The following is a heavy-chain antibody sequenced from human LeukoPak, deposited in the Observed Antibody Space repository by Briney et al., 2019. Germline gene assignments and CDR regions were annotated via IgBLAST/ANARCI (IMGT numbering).Heavy chain of an antibody. CDR3: AKGAREYCSGAICYPFDY. CDR2: XXXSGRDT. J-gene: IGHJ4*02. D-gene: IGHD2-2*01. CDR1: GFTFINYA. V-gene: IGHV3-23*01. Sequence: GASLRLSCAASGFTFINYAMNWVRQAPGRXXXXXXXXXXSGRDTYHADSVKGQFTISRDNSKNTLYLQMNSLRAEDTAIYYCAKGAREYCSGAICYPFDYWGQGTLVTVSS.